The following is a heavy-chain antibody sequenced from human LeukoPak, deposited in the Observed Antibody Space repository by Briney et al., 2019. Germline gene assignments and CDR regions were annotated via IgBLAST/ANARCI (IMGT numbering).Heavy chain of an antibody. V-gene: IGHV4-34*01. CDR2: INHSGST. J-gene: IGHJ5*02. D-gene: IGHD2-15*01. CDR1: GGSFSGYY. Sequence: SETLSLTCAVYGGSFSGYYWSWIRQPPGKGLEWIGEINHSGSTNYNPSLKSRVTISVDTSKNQFSLKLSSVTAADTAVYYCARRGGYCSGVSCLSWFDPWGQGTLVTVSS. CDR3: ARRGGYCSGVSCLSWFDP.